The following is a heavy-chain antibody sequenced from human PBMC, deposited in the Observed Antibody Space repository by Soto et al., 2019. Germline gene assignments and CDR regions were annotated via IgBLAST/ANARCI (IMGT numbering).Heavy chain of an antibody. CDR3: AREPSATERHYYYYGTEV. Sequence: PSETLSLTCTVSGGSISSGDYYWSWIHQPPGKGLEWIGYIYYSGSTYYNPSLKSRVTISVDTSKNQFSLKLSSVTAADTAVYYCAREPSATERHYYYYGTEVWGQCITVSVSS. V-gene: IGHV4-30-4*01. CDR1: GGSISSGDYY. D-gene: IGHD1-1*01. CDR2: IYYSGST. J-gene: IGHJ6*02.